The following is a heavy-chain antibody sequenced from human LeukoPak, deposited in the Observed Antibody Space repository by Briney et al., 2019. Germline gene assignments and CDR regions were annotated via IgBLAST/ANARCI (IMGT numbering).Heavy chain of an antibody. CDR3: ARGLVDDYGDYVGAFDI. Sequence: PSQTLSLTCTVSGGSISSGSYYWSWIRQPAGKGLEWIWRIYTSGSTNYNPSLKSRVTISVDTSKIQCSLKLSSVTAADTAVYYCARGLVDDYGDYVGAFDIWGQGTMVTVSS. CDR2: IYTSGST. V-gene: IGHV4-61*02. CDR1: GGSISSGSYY. J-gene: IGHJ3*02. D-gene: IGHD4-17*01.